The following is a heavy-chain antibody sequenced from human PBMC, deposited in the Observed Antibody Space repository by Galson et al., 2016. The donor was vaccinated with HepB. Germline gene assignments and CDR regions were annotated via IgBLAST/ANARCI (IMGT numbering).Heavy chain of an antibody. D-gene: IGHD6-6*01. CDR2: IYYSGTT. J-gene: IGHJ3*02. V-gene: IGHV4-59*01. CDR1: GGSISDYY. Sequence: SETLSLTCTVSGGSISDYYWSWVRQPPGKGLEWTGCIYYSGTTHYNPSLKSRVTISLDTSKNQFSLRLSSLTAADTAVYYCARDGELSSAAFDIWGQGTMVTVSS. CDR3: ARDGELSSAAFDI.